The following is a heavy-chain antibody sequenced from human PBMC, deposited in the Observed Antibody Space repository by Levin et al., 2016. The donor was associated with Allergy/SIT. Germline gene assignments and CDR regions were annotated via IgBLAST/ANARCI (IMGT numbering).Heavy chain of an antibody. Sequence: ASVKVSCKASGYTFTDYYIHWVRQAPGQGLEWMGWIRPTNGETNYAQNLQGRVTLTTDISTSTAYMELRSLRSDDTAVYYCARDVYYYNSGMNWDDAFDIWGQGTMVIVSS. CDR2: IRPTNGET. CDR1: GYTFTDYY. J-gene: IGHJ3*02. CDR3: ARDVYYYNSGMNWDDAFDI. V-gene: IGHV1-18*04. D-gene: IGHD3-10*01.